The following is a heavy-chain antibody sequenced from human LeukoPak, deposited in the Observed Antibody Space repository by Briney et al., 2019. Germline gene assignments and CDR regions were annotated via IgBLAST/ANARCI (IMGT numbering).Heavy chain of an antibody. Sequence: ASVTVSCKASGYTFTIYDINWVRQATGQGLEWMGWMNPNSGNTGYAQKFQGRVTMTRNTSISTAYMELSSLRSEDTAVYYCARGKYGEGTPDYWGQGTLVTVSS. V-gene: IGHV1-8*01. CDR3: ARGKYGEGTPDY. CDR2: MNPNSGNT. D-gene: IGHD2-15*01. J-gene: IGHJ4*02. CDR1: GYTFTIYD.